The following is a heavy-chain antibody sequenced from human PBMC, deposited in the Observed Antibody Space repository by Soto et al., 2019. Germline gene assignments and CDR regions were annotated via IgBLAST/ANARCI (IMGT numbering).Heavy chain of an antibody. CDR1: GGSITSSSHF. J-gene: IGHJ5*02. CDR3: AGQTFTIAAASYGRSNWFDP. D-gene: IGHD6-25*01. CDR2: IYFTGNT. V-gene: IGHV4-39*01. Sequence: SETLSLTCSASGGSITSSSHFWGWVRQPPGKGLEWIGTIYFTGNTYYTPSLKSRLTMSIDTSKNEFSLRLNSVTAADMAVYYCAGQTFTIAAASYGRSNWFDPWGPGTLVTVSS.